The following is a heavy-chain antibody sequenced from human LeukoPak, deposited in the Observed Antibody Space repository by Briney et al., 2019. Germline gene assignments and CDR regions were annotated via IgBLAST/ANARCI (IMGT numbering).Heavy chain of an antibody. D-gene: IGHD3-16*02. V-gene: IGHV4-39*01. Sequence: PSETLSLTCTVSGGSISSSSYYWGWIRQPPGKGLDWIGSIYYSGSTYYNPSLKSRVTISGDTSKNQFSLKLSSVTAADTAVYYCARGVVITFGGVIDDSFDYWGQGTLVTVSS. J-gene: IGHJ4*02. CDR3: ARGVVITFGGVIDDSFDY. CDR2: IYYSGST. CDR1: GGSISSSSYY.